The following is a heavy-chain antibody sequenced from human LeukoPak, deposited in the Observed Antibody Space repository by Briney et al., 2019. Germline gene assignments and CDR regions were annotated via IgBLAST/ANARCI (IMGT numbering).Heavy chain of an antibody. V-gene: IGHV3-23*01. Sequence: GGSLRLSCAASGFTFSSYAMSWVRQAPGKGLEWVSAISGSGGSTYHADSVKGRFTISGDNSKNTLYLQMNSLRAEDTAVYYCAKVDWAIVVVPASPVWGKGTTVTVSS. J-gene: IGHJ6*03. CDR3: AKVDWAIVVVPASPV. CDR2: ISGSGGST. D-gene: IGHD2-2*01. CDR1: GFTFSSYA.